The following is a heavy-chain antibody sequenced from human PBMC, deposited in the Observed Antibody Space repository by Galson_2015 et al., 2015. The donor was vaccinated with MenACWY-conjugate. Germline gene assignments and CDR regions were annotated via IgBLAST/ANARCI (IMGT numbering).Heavy chain of an antibody. CDR1: GFTFSSNS. CDR3: ARGGDSSGRDGRCFDH. Sequence: SLRLSCAASGFTFSSNSMNWVRQAPGKGLEWVSYISSSSSTKYYADSVKGRFTISRDNANNSTYLQMNSLRAEDTAVYYCARGGDSSGRDGRCFDHWGQGTLVTVSS. J-gene: IGHJ4*02. D-gene: IGHD3-22*01. V-gene: IGHV3-48*04. CDR2: ISSSSSTK.